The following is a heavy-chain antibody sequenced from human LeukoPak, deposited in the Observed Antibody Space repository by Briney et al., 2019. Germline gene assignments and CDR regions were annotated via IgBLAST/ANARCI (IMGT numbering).Heavy chain of an antibody. V-gene: IGHV3-74*01. Sequence: GGSLRLSCAASGFTFSSYWMHWVRQAPGKGLVWVSRINSDGSSTSYADSVKGRFTISRDNAKNTLYLQMNSLRAEDTAVYYCARDLFQLDCSSTSCYGDAADYWGQGTLVTVSS. CDR2: INSDGSST. CDR3: ARDLFQLDCSSTSCYGDAADY. CDR1: GFTFSSYW. D-gene: IGHD2-2*01. J-gene: IGHJ4*02.